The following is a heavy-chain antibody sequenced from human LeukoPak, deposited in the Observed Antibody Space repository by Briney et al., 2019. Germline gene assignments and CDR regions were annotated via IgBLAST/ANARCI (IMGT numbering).Heavy chain of an antibody. CDR1: GFTFSSYA. CDR3: ARDRYYDSSGYYQFYFDY. CDR2: ISYDGSNK. J-gene: IGHJ4*02. Sequence: PGRSLRLSCAASGFTFSSYAMHWVRQAPGKELEWVAVISYDGSNKYYADSVKGRFTISRDNSKNTLYLQMNSLRAEDTAVYYCARDRYYDSSGYYQFYFDYWGQGTLVTVSS. V-gene: IGHV3-30-3*01. D-gene: IGHD3-22*01.